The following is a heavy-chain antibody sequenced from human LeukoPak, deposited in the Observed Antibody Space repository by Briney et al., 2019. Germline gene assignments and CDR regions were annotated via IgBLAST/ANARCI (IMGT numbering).Heavy chain of an antibody. J-gene: IGHJ3*02. CDR3: ARDRVLGYSYGKDAFDI. CDR2: INWNGGST. V-gene: IGHV3-20*04. Sequence: GGSLRLPCAASGFTFDDYGMSWVRQAPGKGLEWVSGINWNGGSTGYADSVKGRFTISRDNAKNSLYLQMNSLRAEDTALYYCARDRVLGYSYGKDAFDIWGQGTMVTVSS. D-gene: IGHD5-18*01. CDR1: GFTFDDYG.